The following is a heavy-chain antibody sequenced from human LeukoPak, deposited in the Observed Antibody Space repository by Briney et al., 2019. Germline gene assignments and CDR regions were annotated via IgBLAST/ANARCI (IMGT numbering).Heavy chain of an antibody. J-gene: IGHJ4*02. D-gene: IGHD5-18*01. CDR3: ARERTVMVSREFDY. CDR1: GFTFSSYG. CDR2: ISYDGRSK. Sequence: GGSLRLSCAASGFTFSSYGMHWVRQAPGKGLEWVAVISYDGRSKYYADSVKGRFTISRDNSKSTLNLQMSSLRAEDTAVYYCARERTVMVSREFDYWGQGTLVIVSS. V-gene: IGHV3-30*03.